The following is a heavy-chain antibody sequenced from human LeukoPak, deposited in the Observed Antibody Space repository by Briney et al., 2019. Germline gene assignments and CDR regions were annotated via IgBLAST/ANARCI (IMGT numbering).Heavy chain of an antibody. CDR1: GGTFSSYA. D-gene: IGHD3-22*01. Sequence: SVKVSCKASGGTFSSYAISWVRPAPGQGLEWMGRIIPILGIANYAQKLQGRVTMTTDTSTSTAYMELRSLRSDDTAVYYCARVTYYYDSSGYSRLDYYYGMDVWGQGTTVTVSS. CDR2: IIPILGIA. CDR3: ARVTYYYDSSGYSRLDYYYGMDV. J-gene: IGHJ6*02. V-gene: IGHV1-69*04.